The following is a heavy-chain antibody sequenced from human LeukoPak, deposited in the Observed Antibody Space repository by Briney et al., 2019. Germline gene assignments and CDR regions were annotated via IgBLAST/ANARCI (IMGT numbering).Heavy chain of an antibody. CDR3: ARETGAWFDY. J-gene: IGHJ4*02. Sequence: GGSLRLSCAASGFTFSSYAMHWVRQAPGKGLEWVAVISYDGSNKYYADSVKGRFTISRDNSKNTVYLQMNSLRAEDTAVYYCARETGAWFDYWGQGTLVTVSS. CDR1: GFTFSSYA. D-gene: IGHD1-14*01. CDR2: ISYDGSNK. V-gene: IGHV3-30-3*01.